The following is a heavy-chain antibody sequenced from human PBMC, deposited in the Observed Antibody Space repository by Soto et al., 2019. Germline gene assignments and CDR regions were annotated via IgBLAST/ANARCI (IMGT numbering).Heavy chain of an antibody. CDR2: TYHSGTT. J-gene: IGHJ4*02. CDR1: GDSITSGGHY. D-gene: IGHD3-10*01. Sequence: QVQLQESGPGLVEPPQTLSLTCTVSGDSITSGGHYWTWIRQKPGKGLEWIGYTYHSGTTYYNPSLKSRVTISVDTSNNQFSLRLNSVSAADTAVYYCARDSSTGSRGVYFDLWGQGTLVTVSS. V-gene: IGHV4-31*03. CDR3: ARDSSTGSRGVYFDL.